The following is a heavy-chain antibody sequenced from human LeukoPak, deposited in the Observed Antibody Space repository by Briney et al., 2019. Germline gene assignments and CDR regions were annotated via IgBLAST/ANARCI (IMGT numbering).Heavy chain of an antibody. CDR3: ATDGAGFDT. CDR1: GFTFNDYY. Sequence: IPGGSLRLSCAASGFTFNDYYMRWIRQARGKGVEWLSYINIGGTNTHYANSVKGRFTIYRDNAKKSLYLEMNNLRAEDTAVYYCATDGAGFDTWGQGVLVTVSS. J-gene: IGHJ5*02. V-gene: IGHV3-11*01. CDR2: INIGGTNT.